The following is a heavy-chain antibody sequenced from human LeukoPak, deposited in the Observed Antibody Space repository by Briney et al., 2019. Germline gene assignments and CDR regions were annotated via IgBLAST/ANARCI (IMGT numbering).Heavy chain of an antibody. CDR2: IIPIFGTA. CDR3: ARGSTYYDFWSGFSYYYYGMDV. Sequence: GASVKVSCKASGDTFSSYAISWVRQAPGQGLEWMGGIIPIFGTANYAQKFQGRVTITADESTSTAYMELSSLRSEDTAVYYCARGSTYYDFWSGFSYYYYGMDVWGQGTTVTVSS. J-gene: IGHJ6*02. D-gene: IGHD3-3*01. CDR1: GDTFSSYA. V-gene: IGHV1-69*13.